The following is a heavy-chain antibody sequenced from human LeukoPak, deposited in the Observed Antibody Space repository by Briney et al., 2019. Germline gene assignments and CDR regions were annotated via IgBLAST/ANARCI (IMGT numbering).Heavy chain of an antibody. J-gene: IGHJ4*02. CDR1: GFTFSSYS. CDR3: ARAGVYYYDSRPGDY. D-gene: IGHD3-22*01. Sequence: GGSLRLSCAASGFTFSSYSMNWVRQASGKGLEWVSSISSSSSYIFYADSVKGRFTISRDNAKNSLYLQMNSLRAEDTAVYYCARAGVYYYDSRPGDYWGQGTLVTVSS. V-gene: IGHV3-21*01. CDR2: ISSSSSYI.